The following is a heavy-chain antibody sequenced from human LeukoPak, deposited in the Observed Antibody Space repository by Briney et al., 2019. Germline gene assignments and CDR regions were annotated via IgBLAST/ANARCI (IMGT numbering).Heavy chain of an antibody. V-gene: IGHV3-7*01. D-gene: IGHD3-3*01. CDR1: GFTFSSYW. Sequence: PGGSLRLSCVVSGFTFSSYWMSWVRQAPGKGLEWVANIKQDGSEKYYVDSVKGRFTMSRDNAKNSLYLQMNSLRAEDTAVYYCARDRPTGASRLFVVQWGQGTLVSVSS. CDR3: ARDRPTGASRLFVVQ. CDR2: IKQDGSEK. J-gene: IGHJ4*02.